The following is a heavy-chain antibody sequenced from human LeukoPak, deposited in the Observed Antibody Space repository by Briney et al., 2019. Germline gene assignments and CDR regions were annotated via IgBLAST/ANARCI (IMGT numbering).Heavy chain of an antibody. J-gene: IGHJ4*02. D-gene: IGHD3-10*01. CDR1: GGSISSSSYY. CDR3: ARDYGSGSYVEPRKRGPYYFDY. Sequence: SETLSLTCTVSGGSISSSSYYWGWIRQPPGKGLEWIGSIYYSGSTYYNPSLKSRVTISVDTSKNQFSLKLSSVTAADTAVYYCARDYGSGSYVEPRKRGPYYFDYWGQGTLVTVSS. V-gene: IGHV4-39*07. CDR2: IYYSGST.